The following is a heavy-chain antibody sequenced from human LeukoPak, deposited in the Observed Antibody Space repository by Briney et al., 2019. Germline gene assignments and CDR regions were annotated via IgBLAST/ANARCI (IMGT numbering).Heavy chain of an antibody. CDR3: ARDFAAAGTWGH. J-gene: IGHJ4*02. Sequence: ASVKVSCKASGYTFTNYGISWVRQAPGQGLEWMGWISAYNGNTKHTQTLQGRVTMTTDTSTSTAYMELRSLRSDDTAVYYCARDFAAAGTWGHWGQGTLVIVSS. CDR1: GYTFTNYG. D-gene: IGHD6-13*01. V-gene: IGHV1-18*01. CDR2: ISAYNGNT.